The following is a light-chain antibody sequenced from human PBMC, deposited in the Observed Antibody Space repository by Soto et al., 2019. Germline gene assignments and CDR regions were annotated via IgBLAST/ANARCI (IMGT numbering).Light chain of an antibody. CDR3: SSYTDRKHLV. CDR1: SSDVGNDNF. Sequence: QSVLTQPASVSGSPGQSITISCTGTSSDVGNDNFVSWYQHHPGKAPKLMIYDVTKRPSGVPDRFSGSKSGNTASLTVSALQAEDEADYYCSSYTDRKHLVFGTGTKVTVI. J-gene: IGLJ1*01. V-gene: IGLV2-8*01. CDR2: DVT.